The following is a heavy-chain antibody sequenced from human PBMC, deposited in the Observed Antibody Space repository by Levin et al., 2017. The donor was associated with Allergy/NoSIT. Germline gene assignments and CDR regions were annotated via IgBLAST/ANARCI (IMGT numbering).Heavy chain of an antibody. V-gene: IGHV4-39*01. D-gene: IGHD1/OR15-1a*01. J-gene: IGHJ4*02. CDR2: IYYSGST. CDR3: ARLRTKSYYFDY. Sequence: SETLSLTCTVSGGSISSSSYYWGWIRQPPGKGLEWIGSIYYSGSTYYNPSLKSRVTISVDTSKNQFSLKLSSVTAADTAVYYCARLRTKSYYFDYWGQGTLVTVSS. CDR1: GGSISSSSYY.